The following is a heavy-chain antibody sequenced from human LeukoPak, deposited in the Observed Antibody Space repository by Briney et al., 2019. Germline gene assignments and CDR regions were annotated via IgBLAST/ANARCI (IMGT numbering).Heavy chain of an antibody. J-gene: IGHJ4*02. D-gene: IGHD3-22*01. CDR2: ISSRGITI. Sequence: GGSLRLSCAASGFTFSSYEMNWVRQAPGKGLEWVSYISSRGITIYYADSVRGRFAISRDNAKNSLNLQMNSLRAEDTAVYYCARDLPYGISDYPPGIWGQGTLVTVSS. CDR3: ARDLPYGISDYPPGI. V-gene: IGHV3-48*03. CDR1: GFTFSSYE.